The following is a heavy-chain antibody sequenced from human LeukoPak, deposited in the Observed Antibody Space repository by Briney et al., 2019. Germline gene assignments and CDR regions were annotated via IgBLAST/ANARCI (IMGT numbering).Heavy chain of an antibody. J-gene: IGHJ4*02. CDR2: IRAKAYGGTA. Sequence: SLRLSCTTSGFTFGDFPMTWVRQAPGKGLAWVGYIRAKAYGGTAEYTASVKGRFIISRDDSKRIAYLQMSSLKPEDTAVYYCTRGSGSYEYWGQGTPVTVSS. CDR1: GFTFGDFP. CDR3: TRGSGSYEY. D-gene: IGHD1-26*01. V-gene: IGHV3-49*04.